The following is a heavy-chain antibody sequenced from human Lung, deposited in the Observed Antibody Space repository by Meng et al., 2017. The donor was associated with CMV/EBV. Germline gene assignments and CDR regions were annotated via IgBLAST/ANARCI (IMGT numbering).Heavy chain of an antibody. CDR3: ARARSPTHFDY. CDR1: GFTFSTYD. J-gene: IGHJ4*02. Sequence: GESLKISCTASGFTFSTYDFHCVRQPTGKGLEWVSSIGTVGDTYSIGSVKGRFIISREDAKNSVYLQMNGLRDGDTGLYYCARARSPTHFDYWGQGALVTVSS. V-gene: IGHV3-13*01. CDR2: IGTVGDT.